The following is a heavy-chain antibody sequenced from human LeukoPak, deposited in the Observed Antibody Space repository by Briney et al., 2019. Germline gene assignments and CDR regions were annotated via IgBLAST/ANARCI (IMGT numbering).Heavy chain of an antibody. V-gene: IGHV1-18*01. D-gene: IGHD2-2*01. Sequence: ASVTVSCKASGYSFVFYGFTWVRQAPGQGLEWMGWISSYTGNTKYAQNLQGRVTMTTDTSTSTAYMELRSLRSDDTAVYYCARGYCSSTSCYNFDYWGQGTLVTVSS. J-gene: IGHJ4*02. CDR3: ARGYCSSTSCYNFDY. CDR1: GYSFVFYG. CDR2: ISSYTGNT.